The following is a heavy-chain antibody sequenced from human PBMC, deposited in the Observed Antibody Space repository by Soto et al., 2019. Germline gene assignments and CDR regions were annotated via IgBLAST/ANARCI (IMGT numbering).Heavy chain of an antibody. V-gene: IGHV1-69*04. Sequence: SVKVSCKASGGTFSSYTISWVRQAPGQGLEWMGRIIPILGIANYAQKFQGRVTITADKSTSTAYMELSSLRSEDTAVYYCARDRQGLWFGELLPYNWFDPWGQGTLVTVSS. D-gene: IGHD3-10*01. J-gene: IGHJ5*02. CDR1: GGTFSSYT. CDR2: IIPILGIA. CDR3: ARDRQGLWFGELLPYNWFDP.